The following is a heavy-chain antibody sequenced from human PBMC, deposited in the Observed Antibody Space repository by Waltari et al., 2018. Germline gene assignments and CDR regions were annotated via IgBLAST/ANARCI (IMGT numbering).Heavy chain of an antibody. Sequence: EGQLVESGGGLVQPGGSLRLSCAASGFTFSSFWMPWVSQGQGSGREWVANMKQYGRLKYYVDSVKGRFTISRDNAKNSLYLEMNSLRADDTAVYYCARDRGFLGLFDPWGQGSLVTVSS. V-gene: IGHV3-7*03. J-gene: IGHJ5*02. D-gene: IGHD3-3*01. CDR2: MKQYGRLK. CDR3: ARDRGFLGLFDP. CDR1: GFTFSSFW.